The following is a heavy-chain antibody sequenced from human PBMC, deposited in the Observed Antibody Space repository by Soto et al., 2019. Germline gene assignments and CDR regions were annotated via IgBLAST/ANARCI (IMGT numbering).Heavy chain of an antibody. CDR3: ARERGIAVAETGFDY. Sequence: QVQLVQSGAEVKKPGASVKVSCKASGYTFTGYYMHWVRQAPGQGLEWMGWINPNSGGTNYAQKFQGRVTMTRDTSISTAYMELSRLRSDDTAVYYCARERGIAVAETGFDYWGQGTLVTVSS. CDR2: INPNSGGT. V-gene: IGHV1-2*02. D-gene: IGHD6-19*01. CDR1: GYTFTGYY. J-gene: IGHJ4*02.